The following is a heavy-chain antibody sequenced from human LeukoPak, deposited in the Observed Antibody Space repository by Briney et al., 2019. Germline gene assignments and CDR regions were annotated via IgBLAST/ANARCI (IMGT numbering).Heavy chain of an antibody. CDR1: GFTFSSCA. CDR3: AKVRGAWYYGMDV. D-gene: IGHD3-16*01. Sequence: GGSLRLSCAASGFTFSSCAMHWVRQAPGKGLEWVAVISYDGSNKYYADSVKGRFTISRDNSKNTLYLQMNSLRAEDTALYYCAKVRGAWYYGMDVWGQGTTVTVSS. J-gene: IGHJ6*02. CDR2: ISYDGSNK. V-gene: IGHV3-30-3*01.